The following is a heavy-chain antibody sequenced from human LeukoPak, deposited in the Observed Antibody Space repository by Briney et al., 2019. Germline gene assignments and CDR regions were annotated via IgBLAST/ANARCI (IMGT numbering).Heavy chain of an antibody. Sequence: ASVKVSCKASGYTFTIYAMHWVRQAPGQRLEWMGWINAGNGNTKYSQKFQGRVTITRDTSASTAYMELSSLRSEDTAVYYCARVLYYYDSSGYYFGYWGQGTLVTVSS. D-gene: IGHD3-22*01. CDR3: ARVLYYYDSSGYYFGY. J-gene: IGHJ4*02. CDR2: INAGNGNT. CDR1: GYTFTIYA. V-gene: IGHV1-3*01.